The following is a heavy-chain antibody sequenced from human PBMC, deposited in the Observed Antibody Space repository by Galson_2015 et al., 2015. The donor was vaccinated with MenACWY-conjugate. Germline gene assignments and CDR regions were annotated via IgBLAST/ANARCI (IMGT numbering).Heavy chain of an antibody. D-gene: IGHD3-16*01. CDR3: ASAYDGNFHWGD. V-gene: IGHV5-51*01. CDR2: IYPVNSIT. CDR1: GYSITNYW. J-gene: IGHJ4*02. Sequence: QSGAEVKKPGESLTISCKGSGYSITNYWIGWVRQMPGKGLEWMGIIYPVNSITKYNPSFQGQVSVSADRAISTAYLQWTSLQASDTAIYYCASAYDGNFHWGDWGQGTLVTVSS.